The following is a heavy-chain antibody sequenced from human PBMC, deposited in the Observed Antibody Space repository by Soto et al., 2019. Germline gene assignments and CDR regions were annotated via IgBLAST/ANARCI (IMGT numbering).Heavy chain of an antibody. V-gene: IGHV5-51*01. CDR2: IYPGDSDT. J-gene: IGHJ5*02. Sequence: GESLKISCKGSGYSFTSYWIGWVRQMPGKGLEWMGIIYPGDSDTRYSPSFQGQVTISADKSISTAYLQWSSLKASDTAMYYCARGRDCSSTSCYEGFGGWFDPWGQGTLVTVSS. CDR1: GYSFTSYW. CDR3: ARGRDCSSTSCYEGFGGWFDP. D-gene: IGHD2-2*01.